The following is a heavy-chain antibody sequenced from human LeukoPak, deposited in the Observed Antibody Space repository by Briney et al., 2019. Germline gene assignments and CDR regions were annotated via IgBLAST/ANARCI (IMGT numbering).Heavy chain of an antibody. CDR3: AREPTFYSSGRGTDY. Sequence: GGSLRLSCEASGFTFSSNAMSWVRQAPGKGLEWVSAISGSVGSTYYADSVKGRFTISRDNSKNTLYLQMNSLRAEDTAVYYCAREPTFYSSGRGTDYWGQGTLVTVSS. CDR1: GFTFSSNA. V-gene: IGHV3-23*01. J-gene: IGHJ4*02. CDR2: ISGSVGST. D-gene: IGHD6-19*01.